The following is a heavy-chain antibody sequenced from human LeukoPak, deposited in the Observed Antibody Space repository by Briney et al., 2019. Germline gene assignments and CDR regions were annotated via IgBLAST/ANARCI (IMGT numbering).Heavy chain of an antibody. J-gene: IGHJ4*02. CDR3: AKDAQRGFDYSNSLEY. V-gene: IGHV3-33*06. CDR1: GFTFSHYG. D-gene: IGHD4-11*01. CDR2: IWSDGSNK. Sequence: PGGSLRLSCAASGFTFSHYGMHWVRQAPGRGLEWVAVIWSDGSNKFYADSVKGRFTISRDSSQNTVDLHMNILRAEDTAVYYCAKDAQRGFDYSNSLEYWGQGTLVTVSS.